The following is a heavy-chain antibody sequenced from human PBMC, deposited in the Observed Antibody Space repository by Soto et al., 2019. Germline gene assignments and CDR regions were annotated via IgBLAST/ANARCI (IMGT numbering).Heavy chain of an antibody. CDR3: GQSSGGCFGVIGDGTNRLAP. CDR1: RRTYTSSD. J-gene: IGHJ5*02. Sequence: GSSVKVSSNEPRRTYTSSDLKWVRQAPAQGLECMGVINPQGGSPAYAQKFKGRVTLTRDTSASTLYMEETSQTSADTAMYYRGQSSGGCFGVIGDGTNRLAPWRQRASVPVSS. V-gene: IGHV1-46*01. CDR2: INPQGGSP. D-gene: IGHD3-3*01.